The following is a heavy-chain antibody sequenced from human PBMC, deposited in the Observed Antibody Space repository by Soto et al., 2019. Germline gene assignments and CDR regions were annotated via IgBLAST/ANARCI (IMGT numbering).Heavy chain of an antibody. V-gene: IGHV4-30-2*01. CDR2: IYHSGST. CDR3: ARSGGTVTMKDNWFDP. J-gene: IGHJ5*02. D-gene: IGHD4-17*01. Sequence: QLQLQESGSGLVKPSQTLSLTCAVSGGSISSGGYSWSWIRQPPGTGLEWIGYIYHSGSTYYNPSLKGRVTISVDRSKKQFALKLSSVTAADTAVYYCARSGGTVTMKDNWFDPWGQGTLVTVSS. CDR1: GGSISSGGYS.